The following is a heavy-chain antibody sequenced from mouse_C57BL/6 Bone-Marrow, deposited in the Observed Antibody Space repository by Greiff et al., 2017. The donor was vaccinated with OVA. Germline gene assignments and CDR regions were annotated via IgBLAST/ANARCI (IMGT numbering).Heavy chain of an antibody. CDR1: GFTFSDYY. D-gene: IGHD2-2*01. V-gene: IGHV5-16*01. Sequence: EVKVVESEGGLVQPGSSMKLSCTASGFTFSDYYMAWVRQVPEKGLEWVANINYDGSSTYYLDSLKSRFIISRDNAKNILYLQMSSLKSEDTATYYCARDRLFGYDEGYAMDYWGQGTSVTVSS. J-gene: IGHJ4*01. CDR3: ARDRLFGYDEGYAMDY. CDR2: INYDGSST.